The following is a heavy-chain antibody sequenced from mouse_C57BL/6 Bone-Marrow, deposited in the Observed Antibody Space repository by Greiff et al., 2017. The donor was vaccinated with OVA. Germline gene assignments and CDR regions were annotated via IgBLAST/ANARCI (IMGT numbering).Heavy chain of an antibody. CDR3: VRQGLDFWFAY. CDR1: GFSFNTYA. CDR2: IRSKSNNYAT. J-gene: IGHJ3*01. Sequence: EVMLVESGGGLVQPKGSLKLSCAASGFSFNTYAMNWVRQAPGKGLEWVARIRSKSNNYATYYADSVKDRFTISRDDSESMLYLQMNNLKTEDTAMYYCVRQGLDFWFAYWGQGTLVTVSA. V-gene: IGHV10-1*01.